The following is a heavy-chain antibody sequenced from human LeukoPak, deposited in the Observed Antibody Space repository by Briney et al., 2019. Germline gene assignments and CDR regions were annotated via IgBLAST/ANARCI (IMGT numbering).Heavy chain of an antibody. CDR2: ISGSGGST. D-gene: IGHD3-22*01. CDR3: AKDGVVASDAFDI. CDR1: GFTFSSYA. Sequence: EPGGSLRLSCAASGFTFSSYAMSWVRQAPGKGLEWVSAISGSGGSTYYADSVKGRFTISRDNSKNTLYLQMNSLRAEDTAVYYCAKDGVVASDAFDIWGQGTMVTVSS. J-gene: IGHJ3*02. V-gene: IGHV3-23*01.